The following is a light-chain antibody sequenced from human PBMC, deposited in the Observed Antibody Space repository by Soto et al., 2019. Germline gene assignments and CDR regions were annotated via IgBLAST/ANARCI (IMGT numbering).Light chain of an antibody. CDR1: QSVNSN. CDR3: QQSNNWPNT. Sequence: EIVMTQSPATLSVSPGETATLSCRASQSVNSNLAWYQQKPGQAPRLLISDASTRAAGLPARFSGSGSGTEFTLTISSPQSEDFAVYFCQQSNNWPNTFGQGTKVEIK. J-gene: IGKJ1*01. CDR2: DAS. V-gene: IGKV3-15*01.